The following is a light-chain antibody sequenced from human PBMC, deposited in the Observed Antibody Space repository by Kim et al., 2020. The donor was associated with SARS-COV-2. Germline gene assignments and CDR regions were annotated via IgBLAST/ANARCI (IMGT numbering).Light chain of an antibody. Sequence: GQQATIHCTGGGSNIGQNYVSWYQQFPGTAPKLLIYDNNKRHSGIPDRFSGSKSGTSATLGITGLQTGDEADYYCGTWDSSLNGLVFGGGTQLTVL. CDR1: GSNIGQNY. V-gene: IGLV1-51*01. J-gene: IGLJ2*01. CDR3: GTWDSSLNGLV. CDR2: DNN.